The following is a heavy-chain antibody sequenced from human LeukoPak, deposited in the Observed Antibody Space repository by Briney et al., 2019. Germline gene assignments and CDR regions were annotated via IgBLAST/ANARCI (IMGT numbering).Heavy chain of an antibody. CDR1: GGSISSYY. D-gene: IGHD1-26*01. CDR2: IYYSGST. J-gene: IGHJ4*02. Sequence: SETLSLTCTVSGGSISSYYWSWIRQPPGKGLEWIGYIYYSGSTNYNPSLKSRVTISVDTSKNQFSLKLSSVTAADTAVYYCARSNLGATWNYWGQGILVTVSS. V-gene: IGHV4-59*01. CDR3: ARSNLGATWNY.